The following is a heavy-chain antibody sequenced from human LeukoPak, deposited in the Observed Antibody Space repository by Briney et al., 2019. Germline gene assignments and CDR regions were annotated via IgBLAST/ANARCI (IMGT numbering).Heavy chain of an antibody. CDR3: ARDNPFCSGGSCYTNWFDP. V-gene: IGHV4-39*07. Sequence: SETLSLTCTVSGGSISSSSYYWGWIRQPPGKGLEWIGSIYYSGSTYYNPSLKSRVTISVDTSKNQFSLKLSSVTAADTAVYYCARDNPFCSGGSCYTNWFDPWGQGTLVTVSS. J-gene: IGHJ5*02. D-gene: IGHD2-15*01. CDR1: GGSISSSSYY. CDR2: IYYSGST.